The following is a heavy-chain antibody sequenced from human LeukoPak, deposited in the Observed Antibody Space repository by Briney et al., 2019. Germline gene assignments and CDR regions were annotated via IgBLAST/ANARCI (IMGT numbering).Heavy chain of an antibody. V-gene: IGHV3-11*01. CDR3: ARGTYYSGSGPGNWFDP. CDR1: GFNVSDYY. J-gene: IGHJ5*02. D-gene: IGHD3-10*01. Sequence: GEALSLSCAASGFNVSDYYMNWFRPSSGKGLQWVSHITRKDAIEYADSVRGRFTISRDNANNLLYLQMDSLRPEDTAVYYCARGTYYSGSGPGNWFDPWGHGTLVTVSS. CDR2: ITRKDAI.